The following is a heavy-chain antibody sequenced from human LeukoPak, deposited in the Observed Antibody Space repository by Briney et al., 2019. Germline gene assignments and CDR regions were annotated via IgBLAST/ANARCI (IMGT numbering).Heavy chain of an antibody. J-gene: IGHJ6*02. CDR3: ARDIGTRYYYGMDV. V-gene: IGHV3-43*02. D-gene: IGHD3/OR15-3a*01. CDR2: ISGDGDTT. CDR1: GFTFDDYA. Sequence: GGSLRLSCAASGFTFDDYAMHWVRQTPGKGLEWVSLISGDGDTTYSADSVKGRFTISRDNAKNSLYLQMNSLRAEDTAVYYCARDIGTRYYYGMDVWGQGTTVTVSS.